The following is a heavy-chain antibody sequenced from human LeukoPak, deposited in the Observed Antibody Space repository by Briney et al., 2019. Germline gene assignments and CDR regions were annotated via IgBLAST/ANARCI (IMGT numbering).Heavy chain of an antibody. V-gene: IGHV1-46*01. Sequence: ASVKVSCKASGYSFTSYYMHWVRQAPGQGLEWMGIINPSGGSTSYAQKFQGRVTMTRDTSTSTVYMELSSLRSEDTAVYYCARDEIGAMAPYVWGQGTTVTVSS. CDR1: GYSFTSYY. CDR3: ARDEIGAMAPYV. J-gene: IGHJ6*02. CDR2: INPSGGST. D-gene: IGHD5-18*01.